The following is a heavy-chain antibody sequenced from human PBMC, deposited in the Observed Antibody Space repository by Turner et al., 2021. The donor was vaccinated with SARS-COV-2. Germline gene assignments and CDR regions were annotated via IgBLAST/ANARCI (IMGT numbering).Heavy chain of an antibody. Sequence: QVQLLRWGAGPLKLSETLSRICAVDGGSLSGYDWTWERQPPGKGLEWIGDVQPYGTTDYSPSLKGPVSRSVETSKNQFTLKLNSVTAADTAFYYGGRGDDPRRAGVVWGQGTLVTVSS. CDR3: GRGDDPRRAGVV. D-gene: IGHD3-3*01. V-gene: IGHV4-34*01. CDR2: VQPYGTT. CDR1: GGSLSGYD. J-gene: IGHJ4*02.